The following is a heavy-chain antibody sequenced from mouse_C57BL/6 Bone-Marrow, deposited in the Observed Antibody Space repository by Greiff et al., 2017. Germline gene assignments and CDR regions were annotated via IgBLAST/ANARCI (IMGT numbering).Heavy chain of an antibody. CDR3: AREEVYYYGSSWAY. D-gene: IGHD1-1*01. CDR2: IHPNSGST. Sequence: QVQLKQPGAELVKPGASVKLSCKASGYTFTSYWMHWVQQRPGQGLEWIGMIHPNSGSTNYNETFKSKATLTVDKSSSTAYMQLSSLTSEDSAVYYCAREEVYYYGSSWAYWGQGTLVTVSA. V-gene: IGHV1-64*01. CDR1: GYTFTSYW. J-gene: IGHJ3*01.